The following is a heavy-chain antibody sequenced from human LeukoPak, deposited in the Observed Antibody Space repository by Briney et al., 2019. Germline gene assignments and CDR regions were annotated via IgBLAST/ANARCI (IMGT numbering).Heavy chain of an antibody. D-gene: IGHD6-19*01. CDR3: ARDTSIAVAAAQH. J-gene: IGHJ1*01. Sequence: ASVKVSCKASGYTFLDYGSSWVRQAPGQGLEWMGWISGYNGNTKYAQKFQGRVTMTTDTPTSTAYLELRSLRSDDTAVYYCARDTSIAVAAAQHWGQGTLVTVSS. CDR1: GYTFLDYG. V-gene: IGHV1-18*04. CDR2: ISGYNGNT.